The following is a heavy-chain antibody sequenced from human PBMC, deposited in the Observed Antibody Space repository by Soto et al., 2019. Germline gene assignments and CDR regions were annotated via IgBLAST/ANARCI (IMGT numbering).Heavy chain of an antibody. J-gene: IGHJ3*02. CDR2: ISYDGSNK. V-gene: IGHV3-30-3*01. Sequence: PVGSLRLSCAASGSTFSSYAMHWVRQAPGKGLEWVAVISYDGSNKYYADSVKGRFTISRDNSKNTLYLQMNSLRAEDTAVYYCARARVVPAAIGRCDAFDIWGQGTMVTVSS. D-gene: IGHD2-2*01. CDR1: GSTFSSYA. CDR3: ARARVVPAAIGRCDAFDI.